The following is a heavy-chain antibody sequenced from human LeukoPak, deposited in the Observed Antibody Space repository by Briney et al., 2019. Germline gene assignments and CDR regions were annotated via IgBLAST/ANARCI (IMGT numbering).Heavy chain of an antibody. CDR1: GFTFSSYA. V-gene: IGHV3-9*01. J-gene: IGHJ4*02. CDR2: ISWNSGSI. CDR3: AKGEMTTVTSRVDY. Sequence: AGGSLRLSCSASGFTFSSYAMSWVRQAPGKGLEWVSGISWNSGSIGYADSVKGRFTISRDNAKNSLYLQMSSLRAEDTALYYCAKGEMTTVTSRVDYWGQGTLVTVSS. D-gene: IGHD4-17*01.